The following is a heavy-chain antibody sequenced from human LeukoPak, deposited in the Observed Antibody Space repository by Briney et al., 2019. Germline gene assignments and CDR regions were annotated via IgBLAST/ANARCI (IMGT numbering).Heavy chain of an antibody. CDR2: ISTYNGNT. D-gene: IGHD6-13*01. Sequence: ASVKVSCKASGYTFTTYGISWVRQAPGQGLEWMGWISTYNGNTNYAQKFQGRVTMTTDTSTSTAHLELRSLRSDDTAVYYCARQQLTHFDFWGQGTLVSVSS. CDR3: ARQQLTHFDF. J-gene: IGHJ4*02. CDR1: GYTFTTYG. V-gene: IGHV1-18*01.